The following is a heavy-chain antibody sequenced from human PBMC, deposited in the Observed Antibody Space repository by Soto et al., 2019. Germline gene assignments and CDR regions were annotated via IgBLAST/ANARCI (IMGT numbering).Heavy chain of an antibody. J-gene: IGHJ5*02. CDR1: GFTFTRYS. D-gene: IGHD2-2*01. CDR3: AKRQFIVVVPAADNWFDP. CDR2: ISSTTNYI. V-gene: IGHV3-21*04. Sequence: GGSLRLSCAASGFTFTRYSMNWVRQAPGKGLEWVSSISSTTNYIYYGDSMKGRFTISRDNAKNTLYLQMNSLRAEDTAVYYCAKRQFIVVVPAADNWFDPWGQGTLVTVSS.